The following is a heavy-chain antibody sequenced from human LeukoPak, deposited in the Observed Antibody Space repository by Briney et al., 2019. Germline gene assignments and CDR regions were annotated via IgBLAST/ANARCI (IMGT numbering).Heavy chain of an antibody. Sequence: HPGGSLRLSCATSGFTFSSYSMNWVRQAPGTGLEWVSSISSGSDYIYYADSVKGQFTISRDNAKNSLYLQMTSLRAEDTAVYYCASTNHYYGSGTYDYYFDYWGQGTLLTVSS. V-gene: IGHV3-21*01. J-gene: IGHJ4*02. D-gene: IGHD3-10*01. CDR3: ASTNHYYGSGTYDYYFDY. CDR1: GFTFSSYS. CDR2: ISSGSDYI.